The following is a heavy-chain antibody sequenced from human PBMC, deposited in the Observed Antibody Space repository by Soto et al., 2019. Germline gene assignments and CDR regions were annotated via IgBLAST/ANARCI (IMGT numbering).Heavy chain of an antibody. Sequence: SGCSLRLSCAASGFSFSSYAMSWVRQAPGKGLEWVSAISGSGGSTYYADSVKGRFTISRDNSKNTLYLQMNSLRAEDTAVYYCAKAVLPIDAFDIWGQGTMVTVSS. V-gene: IGHV3-23*01. CDR2: ISGSGGST. J-gene: IGHJ3*02. D-gene: IGHD3-10*01. CDR1: GFSFSSYA. CDR3: AKAVLPIDAFDI.